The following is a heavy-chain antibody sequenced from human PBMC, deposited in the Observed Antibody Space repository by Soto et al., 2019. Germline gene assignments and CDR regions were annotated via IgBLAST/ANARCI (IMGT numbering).Heavy chain of an antibody. D-gene: IGHD6-13*01. V-gene: IGHV3-23*01. Sequence: GGSLRLSCASSGVTFSSYAMSWVRQAPGKGLEWVSAISGSGGSTYYADSVKGRFTISRDNSKNTLYLQMNSLRAEDTAVYYCAKVHIPYSSSPTYFDYWGQGTLVTVSS. J-gene: IGHJ4*02. CDR1: GVTFSSYA. CDR3: AKVHIPYSSSPTYFDY. CDR2: ISGSGGST.